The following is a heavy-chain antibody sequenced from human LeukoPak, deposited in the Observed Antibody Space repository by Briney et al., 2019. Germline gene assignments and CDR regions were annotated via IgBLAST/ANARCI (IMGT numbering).Heavy chain of an antibody. CDR3: ASGIAAADY. CDR1: GYTFTSYG. D-gene: IGHD6-6*01. V-gene: IGHV1-18*01. J-gene: IGHJ4*02. CDR2: ISAYNGNT. Sequence: GASVKVSCKASGYTFTSYGISWVRQAPGHGLEWMGWISAYNGNTNYAQKLQGRVTMTTDTSKSTAYMGLRRLRSDDAAVYYCASGIAAADYWGQGTLVTVSS.